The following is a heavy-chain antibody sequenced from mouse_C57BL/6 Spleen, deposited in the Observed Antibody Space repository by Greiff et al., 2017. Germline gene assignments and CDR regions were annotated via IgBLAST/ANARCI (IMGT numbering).Heavy chain of an antibody. CDR1: GFNIKDYY. V-gene: IGHV14-2*01. J-gene: IGHJ2*01. Sequence: EVQLQQSGAELVKPGASVKLSCTASGFNIKDYYMHWVKQRPGQGLEWIGRIDPEDGETKYAQKFQGKATITADTSSNTAYLQLSSLTSEDTAVYYCARKGGYYGSSQYDFDYWGQGTTLTVSS. CDR2: IDPEDGET. D-gene: IGHD1-1*01. CDR3: ARKGGYYGSSQYDFDY.